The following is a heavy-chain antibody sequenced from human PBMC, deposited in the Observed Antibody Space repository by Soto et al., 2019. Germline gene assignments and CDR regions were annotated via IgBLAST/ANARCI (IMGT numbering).Heavy chain of an antibody. J-gene: IGHJ6*02. V-gene: IGHV1-18*01. Sequence: QVQLVQSGVEVREPGASVKVSCKAVRYIFTNYGVSWVRQAPGQGLEWMGWITTYNGNPEYAQKFQGRVTMNTDASTSTDSMHLGRLGCDDTGIYYCTRALTGYRMDVWRQGTTVT. CDR3: TRALTGYRMDV. CDR1: RYIFTNYG. D-gene: IGHD1-1*01. CDR2: ITTYNGNP.